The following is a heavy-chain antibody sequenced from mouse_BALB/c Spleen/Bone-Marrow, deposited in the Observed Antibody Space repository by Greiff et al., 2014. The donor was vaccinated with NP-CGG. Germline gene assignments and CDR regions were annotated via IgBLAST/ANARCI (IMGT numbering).Heavy chain of an antibody. D-gene: IGHD2-10*02. CDR2: ISDGGGYT. Sequence: EVQVVESGGGLVKPGGSLKLSCAASGFTFSDYYMYWVRQTPEKRLEWVATISDGGGYTYYPDSVWGRFTISRDNAKNNLYLQMSSLKSEDTAMYYWARSGERYGARDYWGQGTSVPVFS. J-gene: IGHJ4*01. CDR3: ARSGERYGARDY. CDR1: GFTFSDYY. V-gene: IGHV5-4*02.